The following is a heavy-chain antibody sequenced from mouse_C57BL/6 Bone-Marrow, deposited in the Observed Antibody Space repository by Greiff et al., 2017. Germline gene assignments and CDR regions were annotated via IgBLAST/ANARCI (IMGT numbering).Heavy chain of an antibody. CDR1: GYTFTSYW. D-gene: IGHD2-2*01. J-gene: IGHJ2*01. CDR2: INPSRGYT. Sequence: VQLQQSGAELAKPGASVKLSCKASGYTFTSYWMHWVKQRPGQGLEWIGYINPSRGYTKYNQKFKDKATLTADKSSSTAYMQRSSLTYEDSAVYYCASRLWLRRRRYYFDYWGQGTTLTVSS. V-gene: IGHV1-7*01. CDR3: ASRLWLRRRRYYFDY.